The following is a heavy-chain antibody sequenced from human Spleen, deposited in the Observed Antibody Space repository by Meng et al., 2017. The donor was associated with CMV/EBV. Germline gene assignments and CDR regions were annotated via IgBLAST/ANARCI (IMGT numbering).Heavy chain of an antibody. J-gene: IGHJ6*02. CDR1: GFTFSSYS. CDR2: ISSSSSYI. V-gene: IGHV3-21*01. CDR3: ARDPNQLLYLGDYYGMDV. D-gene: IGHD2-2*02. Sequence: ETLSLTCAASGFTFSSYSMNWVRQAPGKGLEWVSSISSSSSYIYYADSVKGRFTISRDNAKNSLYLQMNSLRAEDTAVYYCARDPNQLLYLGDYYGMDVWGQGTTVTVSS.